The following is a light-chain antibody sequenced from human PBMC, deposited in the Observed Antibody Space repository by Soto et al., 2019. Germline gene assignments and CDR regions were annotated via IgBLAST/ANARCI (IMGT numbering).Light chain of an antibody. Sequence: QPVLTQPPSASGTPGQRVTISCSGSRSNVESNFVYWYQQLPGAAPKLLIYRNDQRPSGVPDRFSGSKSGTSASLAISGLRSEDEADYFCATWDDSLSGVVFGGGTQLTVL. J-gene: IGLJ7*01. V-gene: IGLV1-47*01. CDR3: ATWDDSLSGVV. CDR1: RSNVESNF. CDR2: RND.